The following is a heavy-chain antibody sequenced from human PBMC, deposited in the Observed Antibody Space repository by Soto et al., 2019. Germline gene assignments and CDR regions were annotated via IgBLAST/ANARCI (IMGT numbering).Heavy chain of an antibody. CDR1: GGSISSYY. CDR3: ARDLPGIAVAGSPNYYYGMDV. Sequence: SETLSLTCTVSGGSISSYYWSWIRQPPGKGLEWIGYIYYSGSTNYNPSLESRVTISVDTSKNQLSLKLSSVTAADTAVYYCARDLPGIAVAGSPNYYYGMDVWGQGTTVTVSS. CDR2: IYYSGST. D-gene: IGHD6-19*01. V-gene: IGHV4-59*01. J-gene: IGHJ6*02.